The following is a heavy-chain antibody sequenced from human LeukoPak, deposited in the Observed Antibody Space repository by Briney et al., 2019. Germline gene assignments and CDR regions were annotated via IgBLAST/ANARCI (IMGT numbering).Heavy chain of an antibody. CDR1: GYTFTSYG. Sequence: GASVKVSCKASGYTFTSYGISWVRQAPGQGLEWMGRINPNSGGTNYAQKFQGRVTMTRDTSISTAYMEPSRLRSDDTAVYYCAREDPTIFCPYWGQGTLVTVSS. CDR2: INPNSGGT. J-gene: IGHJ4*02. V-gene: IGHV1-2*06. D-gene: IGHD3-9*01. CDR3: AREDPTIFCPY.